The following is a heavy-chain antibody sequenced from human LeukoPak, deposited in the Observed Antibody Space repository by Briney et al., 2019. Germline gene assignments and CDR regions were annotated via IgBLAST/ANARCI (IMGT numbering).Heavy chain of an antibody. CDR2: INHSGST. CDR1: GGSFSGYY. CDR3: ARVFHTISYYYYYYYMDV. V-gene: IGHV4-34*01. J-gene: IGHJ6*03. D-gene: IGHD6-6*01. Sequence: KPSETLSLTCAVYGGSFSGYYWSWIRQPPGKGLEWIGEINHSGSTNYNPSLKSRVTISVDTSKNQFSLKLSSVTAADTAVYYWARVFHTISYYYYYYYMDVWGKGTTVTVSS.